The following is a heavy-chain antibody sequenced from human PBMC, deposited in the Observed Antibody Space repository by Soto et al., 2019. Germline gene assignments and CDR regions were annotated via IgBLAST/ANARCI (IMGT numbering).Heavy chain of an antibody. CDR2: IFYSGIS. V-gene: IGHV4-31*03. CDR3: ARDRIMLTFGGGSGEWGIDS. Sequence: SETMSVSCNVSGGSITSVVHYWIWIRKHPGKGLEWIGYIFYSGISYYNPSLRSRVTISVDTSKNQFSLTLSSVTAADTAVYYCARDRIMLTFGGGSGEWGIDSWGQGTLVTVSS. J-gene: IGHJ4*02. CDR1: GGSITSVVHY. D-gene: IGHD3-16*01.